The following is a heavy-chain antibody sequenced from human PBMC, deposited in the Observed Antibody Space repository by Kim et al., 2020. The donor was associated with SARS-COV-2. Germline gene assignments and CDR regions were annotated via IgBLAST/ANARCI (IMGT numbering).Heavy chain of an antibody. CDR1: GYTFTSYD. Sequence: ASVKVSCKASGYTFTSYDINWVRQATGQGLEWMGWMNPNSGNTGYAQKFQGRVTMTRNTSISTAYMELSSLRSEDTAVYYCARGSTSCCGGGMDVWGQGTTVTVSS. CDR2: MNPNSGNT. D-gene: IGHD2-2*01. V-gene: IGHV1-8*01. CDR3: ARGSTSCCGGGMDV. J-gene: IGHJ6*02.